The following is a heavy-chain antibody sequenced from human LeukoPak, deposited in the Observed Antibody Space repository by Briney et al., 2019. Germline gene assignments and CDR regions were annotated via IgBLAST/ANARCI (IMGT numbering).Heavy chain of an antibody. CDR2: IIAYNCNT. V-gene: IGHV1-18*01. CDR3: ESYSYCSDGSWYSDY. D-gene: IGHD2-15*01. J-gene: IGHJ4*02. CDR1: GYTFTSYA. Sequence: ASVKVSCKASGYTFTSYAVRWVRQARGQGLEWMGWIIAYNCNTIYAQKSEGRVTMTTDTSTSTAYMEMRSLKSDDTGVYYCESYSYCSDGSWYSDYWGQGTLVTVSS.